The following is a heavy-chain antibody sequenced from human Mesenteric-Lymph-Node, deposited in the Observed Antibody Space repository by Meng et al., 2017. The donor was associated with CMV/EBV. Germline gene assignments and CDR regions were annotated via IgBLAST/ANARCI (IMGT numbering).Heavy chain of an antibody. J-gene: IGHJ6*02. Sequence: SETLSLTCSVSGGSVSSSTYYWSWIRQPPGKGLEWIGYIYYSGSTNYNPSLKSRVTISVDTSKNQFSLKLSSVTAADTAVYYCARDWSPQGYYYYYGMDVWGQGTTVTVSS. CDR1: GGSVSSSTYY. CDR2: IYYSGST. CDR3: ARDWSPQGYYYYYGMDV. V-gene: IGHV4-61*01.